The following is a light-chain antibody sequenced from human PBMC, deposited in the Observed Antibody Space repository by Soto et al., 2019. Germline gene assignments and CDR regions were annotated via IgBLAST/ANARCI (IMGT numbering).Light chain of an antibody. CDR3: QQYGSSPPWT. V-gene: IGKV3-20*01. CDR1: QSVSSSY. Sequence: EIVLTQSPGTLSLSPGERATLSCRASQSVSSSYLAWYHHKPGQAPRLLIYGASSRATGIPDRFSGSGSGTEFTLTISILEAEDFAVYYCQQYGSSPPWTFGQGTKVEIK. J-gene: IGKJ1*01. CDR2: GAS.